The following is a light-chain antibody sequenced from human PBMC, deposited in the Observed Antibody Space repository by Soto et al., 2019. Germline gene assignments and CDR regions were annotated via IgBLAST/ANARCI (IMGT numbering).Light chain of an antibody. J-gene: IGKJ2*01. V-gene: IGKV1-5*03. CDR3: QQYSSYPYT. CDR1: QSISSW. CDR2: RAS. Sequence: DIQMTQSPSTLSASVGDEVTITCRASQSISSWLAWYQQKPGKAPNLLIYRASSLESGVPSRFSGSGSGTEFALTISSLQPDDFATYYCQQYSSYPYTFGQGTKLEIK.